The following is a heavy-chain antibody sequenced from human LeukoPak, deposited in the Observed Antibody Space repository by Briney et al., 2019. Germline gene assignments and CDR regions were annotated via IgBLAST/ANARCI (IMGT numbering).Heavy chain of an antibody. V-gene: IGHV3-74*01. CDR1: GFTFSSYW. CDR2: INSDGSST. J-gene: IGHJ4*02. D-gene: IGHD3-3*01. Sequence: PGGSLRLSCAASGFTFSSYWMHWVRQAPGKGLVWVSRINSDGSSTSYADSVKGRFTISRDNAKNTLYLQMNSLRAEDTAVYYCERDDFWSGYEYWGQGTLFTVSS. CDR3: ERDDFWSGYEY.